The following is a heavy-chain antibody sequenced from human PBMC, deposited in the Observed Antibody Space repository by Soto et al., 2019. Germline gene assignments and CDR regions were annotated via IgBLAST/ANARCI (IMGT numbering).Heavy chain of an antibody. CDR2: IYWNDDK. D-gene: IGHD6-13*01. CDR3: AHRRSSSLQNYNWFDP. CDR1: GFSLSTSGVG. J-gene: IGHJ5*02. Sequence: ESGPTLVNPTQTLTLTCTFSGFSLSTSGVGVGWIRQPPGKALEWLALIYWNDDKRYSPSLKSRLTITKDTSKNQVVLTMTNMDPVDTATYYCAHRRSSSLQNYNWFDPWGQGTLVTVSS. V-gene: IGHV2-5*01.